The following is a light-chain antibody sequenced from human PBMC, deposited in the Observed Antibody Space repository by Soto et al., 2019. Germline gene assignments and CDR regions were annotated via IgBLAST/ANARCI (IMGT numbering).Light chain of an antibody. CDR3: SSYAGSNIHYV. J-gene: IGLJ1*01. V-gene: IGLV2-8*01. CDR2: EVS. Sequence: QSALTQPPSASGSPGQSVTISCTGTSSDVGKYDYVSWFQHHPGKAPKLMIYEVSKRPSGVPDRFSGSKSGNTASLSVSGLQAEDEADYYCSSYAGSNIHYVFGTGTKLTVL. CDR1: SSDVGKYDY.